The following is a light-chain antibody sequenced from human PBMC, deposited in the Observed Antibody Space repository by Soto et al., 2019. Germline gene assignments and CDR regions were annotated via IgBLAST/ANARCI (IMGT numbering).Light chain of an antibody. CDR1: QSVSSY. V-gene: IGKV3-11*01. CDR2: DAS. J-gene: IGKJ3*01. CDR3: QQSNNWPFT. Sequence: EIVLTQSPATLSSSPGERATLSCRAGQSVSSYLAWYQQKPGQAPRLLIYDASNRATGIPARFSGSGSGTDFTLTISSLEPEDFAVYYCQQSNNWPFTFGPGTKVDIK.